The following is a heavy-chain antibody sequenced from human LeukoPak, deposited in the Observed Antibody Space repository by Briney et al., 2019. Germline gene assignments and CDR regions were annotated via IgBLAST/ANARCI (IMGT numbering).Heavy chain of an antibody. CDR1: GFTFSSYG. V-gene: IGHV3-30*02. CDR3: ARGGVDYYGSGTYSLMYYFDY. D-gene: IGHD3-10*01. CDR2: IRYDGSNK. Sequence: GGSLRLSCAASGFTFSSYGMHWVRQAPGKGLEWVAFIRYDGSNKYYADSVKGRVTISRDNSKNTLYLQMSSLRAEDTAVYFCARGGVDYYGSGTYSLMYYFDYWGQGALVTVSS. J-gene: IGHJ4*02.